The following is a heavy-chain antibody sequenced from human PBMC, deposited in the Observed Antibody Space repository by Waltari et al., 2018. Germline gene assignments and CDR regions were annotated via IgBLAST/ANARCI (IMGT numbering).Heavy chain of an antibody. J-gene: IGHJ5*02. CDR3: AGGSTVTTRVVSWFDP. V-gene: IGHV4-34*01. D-gene: IGHD4-17*01. CDR1: GGSFSGYY. CDR2: INHSGST. Sequence: QVQLQQWGAGLLKPSETLSLTCAVYGGSFSGYYWSWIRQPPGKGREWIGEINHSGSTNYNPSLKSRVTISVDTSKNQFSLKLSSVTAADTAVYYCAGGSTVTTRVVSWFDPWGQGTLVTVSS.